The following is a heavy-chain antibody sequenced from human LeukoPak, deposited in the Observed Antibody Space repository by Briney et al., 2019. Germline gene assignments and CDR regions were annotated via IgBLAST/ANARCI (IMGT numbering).Heavy chain of an antibody. CDR1: GYTFTAYY. Sequence: GASVKVSCKASGYTFTAYYMHWVRQAPGQGLEWMGWINPNSGGTNFAQKFQGRVTMTRDTSISTAYMELSRLRSDDTAVYYCAREEWLRLRDYYYYYGMDVWGQGTTVTVSS. CDR3: AREEWLRLRDYYYYYGMDV. CDR2: INPNSGGT. D-gene: IGHD5-12*01. V-gene: IGHV1-2*02. J-gene: IGHJ6*02.